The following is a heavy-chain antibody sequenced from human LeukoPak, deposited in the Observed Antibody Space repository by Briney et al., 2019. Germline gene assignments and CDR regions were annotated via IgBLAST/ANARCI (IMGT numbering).Heavy chain of an antibody. V-gene: IGHV1-2*02. CDR1: GYTFIGYY. J-gene: IGHJ4*02. CDR3: ARSKWIQLWLSGY. Sequence: ASVKVSCKASGYTFIGYYMHWVRQAPGQGLEWMGWINPNSGGTNYAQKFQGRVTMTRDTSISTAYMELSRLRSDDTAVYYCARSKWIQLWLSGYWGQGTLVTVSS. D-gene: IGHD5-18*01. CDR2: INPNSGGT.